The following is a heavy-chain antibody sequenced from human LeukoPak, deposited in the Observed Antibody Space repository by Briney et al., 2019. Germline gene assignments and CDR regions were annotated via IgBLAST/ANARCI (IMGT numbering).Heavy chain of an antibody. Sequence: SEALSLTCTVSGGSISSYYWSWIRQPPGKGLEWIGYIYYSGSTNYNPSLKSRVTISVDTSKNQFSLKLSSVTAADTAVYYCARVVWNYWFDPWGQGTLVTVSS. CDR2: IYYSGST. V-gene: IGHV4-59*01. CDR3: ARVVWNYWFDP. J-gene: IGHJ5*02. CDR1: GGSISSYY. D-gene: IGHD1-7*01.